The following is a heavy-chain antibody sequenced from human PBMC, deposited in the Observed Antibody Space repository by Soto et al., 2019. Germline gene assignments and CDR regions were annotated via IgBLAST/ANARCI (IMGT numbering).Heavy chain of an antibody. Sequence: GGSLRLSCAASGFTFSSYAMSWFRQAPWKWLEWVSTISGSGVSTYYADSVKGRFTISRDNSKNTLYLQMNSLRAEDTALYYCAKKALTTVTTWVDYWGQGTLVTVSS. D-gene: IGHD4-17*01. CDR2: ISGSGVST. CDR1: GFTFSSYA. V-gene: IGHV3-23*01. CDR3: AKKALTTVTTWVDY. J-gene: IGHJ4*02.